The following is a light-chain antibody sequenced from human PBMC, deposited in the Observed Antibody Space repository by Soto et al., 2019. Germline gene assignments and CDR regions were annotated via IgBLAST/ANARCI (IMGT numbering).Light chain of an antibody. CDR1: QSISTW. Sequence: DIQMTQSPSTLSPSVGDRVTITCRASQSISTWLAWYQQKPGKAPKLLIYKASSLESGVPSRFSGSGSGTEFTLTISSLQPDDSATYYCQQYINRWTFGQGTKVDIK. V-gene: IGKV1-5*03. J-gene: IGKJ1*01. CDR2: KAS. CDR3: QQYINRWT.